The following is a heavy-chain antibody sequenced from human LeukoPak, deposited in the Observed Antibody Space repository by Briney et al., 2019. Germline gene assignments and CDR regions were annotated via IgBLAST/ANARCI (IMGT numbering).Heavy chain of an antibody. D-gene: IGHD6-6*01. CDR1: GYSFTSYW. CDR2: IHPGDPDT. V-gene: IGHV5-51*01. CDR3: ARLGSIIVRPRFDY. J-gene: IGHJ4*02. Sequence: GESLKISCKGSGYSFTSYWIGWVRQMPGKGLEWMGIIHPGDPDTRYSPSFQGQVTISADKSISAAYLQWSSLKASDTAMYYCARLGSIIVRPRFDYWGQGTLVTVSS.